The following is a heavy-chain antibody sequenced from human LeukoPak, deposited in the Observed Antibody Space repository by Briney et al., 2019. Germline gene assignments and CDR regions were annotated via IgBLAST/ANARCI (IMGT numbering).Heavy chain of an antibody. CDR1: GFTFSPYG. D-gene: IGHD6-13*01. CDR2: IRYDGSNT. Sequence: PGGSLRLSCAASGFTFSPYGMHWVRQAPGKALEGVAFIRYDGSNTYYVDSVKGRFTISRDNSKNTLYLQMNSLRAEDTAVYYCARGVRAGNIDFWGQGTLVTVSS. V-gene: IGHV3-30*02. CDR3: ARGVRAGNIDF. J-gene: IGHJ4*02.